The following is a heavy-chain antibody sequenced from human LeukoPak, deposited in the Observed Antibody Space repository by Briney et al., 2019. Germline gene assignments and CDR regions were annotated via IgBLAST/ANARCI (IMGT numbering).Heavy chain of an antibody. D-gene: IGHD1-26*01. CDR1: GYSFISYG. CDR3: ARGMGRNTFADFDF. J-gene: IGHJ4*02. Sequence: ASVKVFCKASGYSFISYGINWVRQAPGQGLEWMGWISPYNGNTNYAQKFQGRVTMTTDTSTSTAYMELRSLRSDDTAVYYCARGMGRNTFADFDFWGQGTLVTVSS. CDR2: ISPYNGNT. V-gene: IGHV1-18*01.